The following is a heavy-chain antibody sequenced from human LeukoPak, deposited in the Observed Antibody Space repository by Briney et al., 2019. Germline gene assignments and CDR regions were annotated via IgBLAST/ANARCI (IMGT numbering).Heavy chain of an antibody. Sequence: GSLRLSCAASGYTFNRHWMSWVRQAPGKGLEWIGSVFYGGSTYYNPSLKSRVTISVDTSKNQFSLQLSFLTAADTAMYYCAAGFDYWGQGTLVTVSS. CDR3: AAGFDY. CDR2: VFYGGST. CDR1: GYTFNRHW. J-gene: IGHJ4*02. V-gene: IGHV4-59*05.